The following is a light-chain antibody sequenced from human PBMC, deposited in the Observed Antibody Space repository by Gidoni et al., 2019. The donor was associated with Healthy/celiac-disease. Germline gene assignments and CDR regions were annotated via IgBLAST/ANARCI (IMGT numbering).Light chain of an antibody. V-gene: IGKV4-1*01. CDR1: QSVLYSSNNKNY. J-gene: IGKJ1*01. CDR2: WAS. Sequence: DIVMNQSPDSLAVSLGERATINCKSSQSVLYSSNNKNYLAWYQQKPGQPPKLLIYWASTRESGVPDRFSGSGSGTDFTLTISSLQAEDVAVYYCQQYYSTPWTFGHGTKVEIK. CDR3: QQYYSTPWT.